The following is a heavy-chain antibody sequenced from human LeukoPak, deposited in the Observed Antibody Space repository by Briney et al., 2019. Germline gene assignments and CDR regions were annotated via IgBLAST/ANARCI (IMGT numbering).Heavy chain of an antibody. CDR1: GGSVSSSNYY. CDR2: IYYSGNT. J-gene: IGHJ3*01. D-gene: IGHD1-26*01. CDR3: AHFKGGSFDF. V-gene: IGHV4-39*01. Sequence: SETLSLTCTVSGGSVSSSNYYWGWIRQPPGKGLEWIGSIYYSGNTYYNPSLKSRVTISVDTSKNQFSLKLTSVTAADTAVYYCAHFKGGSFDFWGQGTMVTVSS.